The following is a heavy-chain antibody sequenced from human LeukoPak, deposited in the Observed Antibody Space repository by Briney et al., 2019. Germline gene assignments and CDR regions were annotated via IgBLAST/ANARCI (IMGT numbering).Heavy chain of an antibody. CDR1: GFSFSSYA. D-gene: IGHD3-10*01. Sequence: PGGSLRLSCSASGFSFSSYAMHWVRQAPGKGLEWVAVISNDGSSKFYADSVKGRFTISRDNSKNTLDLQMNSLRAEDTAVYYCARDRWVYGSGSYSAFDIWGQGTMVTVSS. CDR2: ISNDGSSK. J-gene: IGHJ3*02. V-gene: IGHV3-30*04. CDR3: ARDRWVYGSGSYSAFDI.